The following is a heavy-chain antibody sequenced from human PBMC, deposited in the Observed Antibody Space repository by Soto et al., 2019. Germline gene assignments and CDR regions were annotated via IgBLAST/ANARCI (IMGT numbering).Heavy chain of an antibody. V-gene: IGHV3-23*01. Sequence: GGSLRLSCAASGFTFNSYAMSWVRQAPGKGLEWVSAISGSGGSTYYADSVKGRFTISRDNSKNTLYLQMNSLRAEDTAVYYCAVSRPPTYSVRSYLDYYYGMDVWGQGTTVTVSS. CDR2: ISGSGGST. D-gene: IGHD2-15*01. J-gene: IGHJ6*02. CDR1: GFTFNSYA. CDR3: AVSRPPTYSVRSYLDYYYGMDV.